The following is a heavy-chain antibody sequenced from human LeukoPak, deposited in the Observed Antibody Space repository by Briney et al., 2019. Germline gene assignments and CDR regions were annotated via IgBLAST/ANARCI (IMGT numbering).Heavy chain of an antibody. CDR3: ARGNAMGV. V-gene: IGHV3-30*03. CDR1: GFTFSSYG. Sequence: SGGSLRLSCAASGFTFSSYGMHWVRQAPGKGLEWVAVISYDGSNKYYADSVKGRFTISRDNAKNSLSLQMNSLRAEDTALYYCARGNAMGVWGQGTTVTASS. J-gene: IGHJ6*02. CDR2: ISYDGSNK.